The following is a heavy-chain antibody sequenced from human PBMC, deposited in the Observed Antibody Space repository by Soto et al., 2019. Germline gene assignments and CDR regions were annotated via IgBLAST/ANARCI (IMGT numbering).Heavy chain of an antibody. CDR2: ISAYNGNT. D-gene: IGHD2-2*02. CDR3: ARSESSTSCYTAEFCYYYYGMDV. Sequence: ASVKVSCKASGYTFTSYGISWVRQAPGQGLEWMGWISAYNGNTNYAQKLQGRVTMTTDTSTSTAYMELRSLRSDDTAVYYCARSESSTSCYTAEFCYYYYGMDVWGQGTTVTVSS. CDR1: GYTFTSYG. V-gene: IGHV1-18*01. J-gene: IGHJ6*02.